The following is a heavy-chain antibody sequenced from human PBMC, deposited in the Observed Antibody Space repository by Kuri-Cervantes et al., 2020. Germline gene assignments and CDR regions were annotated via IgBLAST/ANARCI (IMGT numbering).Heavy chain of an antibody. Sequence: GGSLRLSCAASGFTFSSYSMNWVRQAPGKGLEWVAVISYDGSNKYYADSVKGRFTISRDNSKNTLYLQMNSLRAEDTAVYYCARDRRYYASGSYPIPLDYWGQGTLVTVSS. CDR3: ARDRRYYASGSYPIPLDY. CDR1: GFTFSSYS. V-gene: IGHV3-30*03. J-gene: IGHJ4*02. CDR2: ISYDGSNK. D-gene: IGHD3-10*01.